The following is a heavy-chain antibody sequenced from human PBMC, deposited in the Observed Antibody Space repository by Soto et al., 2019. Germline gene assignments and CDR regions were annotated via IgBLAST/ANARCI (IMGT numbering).Heavy chain of an antibody. Sequence: QVQLVQSGAEVKKPGSSVKVSCKASGGSFSSYTISWVRQAPGQGLEWMGEIIPLFGTADYAQKFQGRVTITADNSTSTAYMQLSSLRSEDTAVYYCARGHPQEFDPWGQGTLVTVSS. J-gene: IGHJ5*02. CDR3: ARGHPQEFDP. V-gene: IGHV1-69*06. CDR2: IIPLFGTA. CDR1: GGSFSSYT.